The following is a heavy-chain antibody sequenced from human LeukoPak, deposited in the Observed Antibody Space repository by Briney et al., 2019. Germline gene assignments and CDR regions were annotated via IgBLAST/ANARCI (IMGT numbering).Heavy chain of an antibody. CDR3: ARVQGGGYRAADY. J-gene: IGHJ4*02. CDR2: IRYDGGNK. V-gene: IGHV3-30*02. D-gene: IGHD6-19*01. CDR1: TFTFSNYG. Sequence: GGSLRLSCAASTFTFSNYGMHWVRQAPGKGLEWVAFIRYDGGNKIYADSVKGRFIISRDNSKNTLFLQMNSLRGEDTAMYYCARVQGGGYRAADYWGQGTLVTVSS.